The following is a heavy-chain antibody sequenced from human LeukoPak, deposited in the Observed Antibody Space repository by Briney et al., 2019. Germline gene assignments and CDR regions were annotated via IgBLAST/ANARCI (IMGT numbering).Heavy chain of an antibody. CDR2: INHSGST. CDR1: GGSFSGYY. V-gene: IGHV4-34*01. Sequence: SETLSLTCAVYGGSFSGYYWSWIRQPPGKGLEWIGEINHSGSTNYNPSLKSRVTISVDTSKNQFSLKLSSVTAADTAVYYCARLLLRVYYMDVWGKGTTVTVSS. J-gene: IGHJ6*03. D-gene: IGHD2-15*01. CDR3: ARLLLRVYYMDV.